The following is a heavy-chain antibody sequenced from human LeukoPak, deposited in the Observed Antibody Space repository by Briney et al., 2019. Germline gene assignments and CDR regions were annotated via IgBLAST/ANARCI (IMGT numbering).Heavy chain of an antibody. CDR1: GGSISSYY. CDR2: IYYSGST. D-gene: IGHD3-16*01. V-gene: IGHV4-59*01. J-gene: IGHJ4*02. CDR3: ARYGLAGYYFDY. Sequence: PSETLSLTCTVSGGSISSYYWSWIRQPPGKGLEWIGYIYYSGSTNYNPSLKSRVTISVDTSKNQFSLKLSSVTAADTAVYCCARYGLAGYYFDYWGQGTLVTVSS.